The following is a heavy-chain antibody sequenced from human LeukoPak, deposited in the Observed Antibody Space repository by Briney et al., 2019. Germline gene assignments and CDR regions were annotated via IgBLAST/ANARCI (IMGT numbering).Heavy chain of an antibody. CDR1: GGSISSYH. V-gene: IGHV4-4*07. CDR2: IYNSGST. J-gene: IGHJ5*02. CDR3: ARAYDYGSSNWFDP. D-gene: IGHD4-17*01. Sequence: SDTLSLTCTVPGGSISSYHWSWIRQPAGKGLEWIGRIYNSGSTNYNPSLKSRVTMSVGTSKNQFSLKLSSVTAADTAVYYCARAYDYGSSNWFDPWGQGTLVTVSS.